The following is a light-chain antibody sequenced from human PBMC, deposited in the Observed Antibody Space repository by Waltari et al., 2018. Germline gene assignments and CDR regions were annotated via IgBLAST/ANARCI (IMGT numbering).Light chain of an antibody. V-gene: IGKV4-1*01. CDR1: QSVLYSSTNKNY. J-gene: IGKJ2*01. Sequence: DIVMTQSPDSLAVSLGERATTTCKSSQSVLYSSTNKNYLAWYQQKPGQPPKLLIYWASTRESWVPDRFSGSGSGTDFTLTVSSLQAEDVAVYYCQQYYTTPYTFGQGTKLEIK. CDR2: WAS. CDR3: QQYYTTPYT.